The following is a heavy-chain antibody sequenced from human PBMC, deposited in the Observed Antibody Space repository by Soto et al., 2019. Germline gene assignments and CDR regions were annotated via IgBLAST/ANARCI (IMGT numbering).Heavy chain of an antibody. V-gene: IGHV3-13*05. CDR1: GFTFSAYD. CDR3: ARAYSGRLPRRADYYFAMDV. D-gene: IGHD2-15*01. CDR2: IGAADDP. J-gene: IGHJ6*02. Sequence: EVQLVESGGGVVQPGESLRLSCAASGFTFSAYDMHWVRQTTGKGLEWVSAIGAADDPYYVGSVKGRFTISRENAKNSLYLQMNSLRAEDTAVYYCARAYSGRLPRRADYYFAMDVWGQGTTVTVSS.